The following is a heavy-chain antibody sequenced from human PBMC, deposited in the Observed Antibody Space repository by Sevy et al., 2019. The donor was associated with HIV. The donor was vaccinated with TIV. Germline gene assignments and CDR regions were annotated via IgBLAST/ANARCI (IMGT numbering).Heavy chain of an antibody. D-gene: IGHD3-3*01. CDR1: GYTFTSYG. J-gene: IGHJ6*02. CDR2: ISAYNGNT. CDR3: ARVLGFWSGYPNYYYYGMDV. V-gene: IGHV1-18*01. Sequence: GPVKVSCKASGYTFTSYGISWVRQAPGQGLEWMGWISAYNGNTNYAQKLQGRVTMTTDTSTSTAYMELRSLRSDDTAVYYCARVLGFWSGYPNYYYYGMDVWGQGTTVTVSS.